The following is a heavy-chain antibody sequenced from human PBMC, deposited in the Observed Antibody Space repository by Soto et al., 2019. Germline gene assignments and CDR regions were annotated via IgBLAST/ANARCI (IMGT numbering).Heavy chain of an antibody. Sequence: PGGSLRLSCAVSGFTFNSYSMSWVRQAPGKGLEWVTAISGSGVGTYYADSVKGRFTISRDNSKNTLYLQMHSLRADDTAVYYCATTHYYDTTGYYSRFDYWGQGTLVTVSS. J-gene: IGHJ4*02. D-gene: IGHD3-22*01. CDR3: ATTHYYDTTGYYSRFDY. CDR2: ISGSGVGT. V-gene: IGHV3-23*01. CDR1: GFTFNSYS.